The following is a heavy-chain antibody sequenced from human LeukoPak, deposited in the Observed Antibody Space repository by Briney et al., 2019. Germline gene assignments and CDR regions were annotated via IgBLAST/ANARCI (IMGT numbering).Heavy chain of an antibody. CDR1: GGSISSYY. CDR3: ARDPDYYDSSGYHGAFDI. Sequence: PSETLSLTCTVSGGSISSYYWSWIRQPAGKGLEWIGRIYTSGSTNYNPSLKSRVTMSVDTSKNQFSLKLSSVTAADTAVYYCARDPDYYDSSGYHGAFDIWGQGTMVTVSS. V-gene: IGHV4-4*07. D-gene: IGHD3-22*01. CDR2: IYTSGST. J-gene: IGHJ3*02.